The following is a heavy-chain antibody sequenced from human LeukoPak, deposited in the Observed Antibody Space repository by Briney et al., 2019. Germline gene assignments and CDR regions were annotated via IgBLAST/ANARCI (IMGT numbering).Heavy chain of an antibody. CDR3: ARVALGWFGEFNYGMDV. J-gene: IGHJ6*02. V-gene: IGHV4-61*09. CDR2: IYTSGST. CDR1: GGSISSGTYY. Sequence: DPSETLSLTCTVSGGSISSGTYYCSWIRQPAGKGLEWIGHIYTSGSTKYNPSLKSRVTISVDTSKNQFSLRLSSVTAADTAVYYCARVALGWFGEFNYGMDVWGQGTTVTVSS. D-gene: IGHD3-10*01.